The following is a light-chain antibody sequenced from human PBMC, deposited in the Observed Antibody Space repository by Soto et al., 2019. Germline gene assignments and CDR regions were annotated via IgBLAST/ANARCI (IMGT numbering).Light chain of an antibody. CDR1: STNIGSHT. V-gene: IGLV1-44*01. CDR2: SSN. Sequence: QSVLTQPPSASGTPGQRVTISCSGSSTNIGSHTVNWYQQVPGTAPKLLIYSSNLRPSGVPDRFSGSKSGTSASLAISGLQSEDEADYCCVAWDDSLNGVVFGGGTKLTVL. J-gene: IGLJ2*01. CDR3: VAWDDSLNGVV.